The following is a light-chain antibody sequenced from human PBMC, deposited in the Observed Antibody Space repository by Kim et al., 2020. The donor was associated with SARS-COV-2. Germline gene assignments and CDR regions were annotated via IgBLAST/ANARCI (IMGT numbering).Light chain of an antibody. CDR3: QVWDSSSDHAV. Sequence: APGTTARSTCGSENIGSHSVHWYQQKPGQAPLLVISYDGDRPSGIPERFSGSNAGNTATLTISRVAVGDEADYYCQVWDSSSDHAVFGGGTQLTVL. V-gene: IGLV3-21*01. CDR2: YDG. CDR1: NIGSHS. J-gene: IGLJ2*01.